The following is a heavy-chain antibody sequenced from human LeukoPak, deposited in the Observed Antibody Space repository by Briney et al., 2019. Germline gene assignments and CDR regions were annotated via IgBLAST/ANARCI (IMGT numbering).Heavy chain of an antibody. CDR1: GGSISSNSYY. Sequence: PSETLSLTCAVSGGSISSNSYYWGWIRQPPGKGLEWIGSIYHSGSTYYNPSLKSRVTISVDTSKNQFSLKLSSVTAADTAVYYCARGITGTGYFDYWGQGTLVTVSS. CDR3: ARGITGTGYFDY. CDR2: IYHSGST. D-gene: IGHD1-20*01. V-gene: IGHV4-39*07. J-gene: IGHJ4*02.